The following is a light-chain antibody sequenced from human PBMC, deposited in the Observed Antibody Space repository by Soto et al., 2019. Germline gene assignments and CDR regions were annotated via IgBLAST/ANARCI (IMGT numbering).Light chain of an antibody. V-gene: IGKV3-11*01. Sequence: TQCPVTLSLSPGERATLSCRASQSFRGLLAWYQQKPGQAPRLLIYDAYNRATGIPPRFSGSGSGTDFTLTISSLEPEDSAVYYCQQRHMWPITFGQGTRLEIK. CDR2: DAY. CDR1: QSFRGL. J-gene: IGKJ5*01. CDR3: QQRHMWPIT.